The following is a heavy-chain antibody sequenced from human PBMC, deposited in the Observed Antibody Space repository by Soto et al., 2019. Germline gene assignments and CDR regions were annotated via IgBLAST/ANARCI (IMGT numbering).Heavy chain of an antibody. D-gene: IGHD3-22*01. V-gene: IGHV3-15*07. Sequence: GGSLRLSCAASGFTVTNAWMSWVRQAPGKGLEWVGRLKGKSVGGTTDYAAPVTGRFTISSDDSKNTLYLQMNSLKIEDTAVYYCTTEFGYSRGQNDNWGQGTLVTVSS. CDR3: TTEFGYSRGQNDN. CDR1: GFTVTNAW. CDR2: LKGKSVGGTT. J-gene: IGHJ4*02.